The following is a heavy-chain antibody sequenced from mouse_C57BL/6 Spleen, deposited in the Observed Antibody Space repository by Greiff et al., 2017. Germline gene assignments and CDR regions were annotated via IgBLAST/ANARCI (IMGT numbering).Heavy chain of an antibody. V-gene: IGHV1-52*01. CDR3: ARDGRYYAMDY. J-gene: IGHJ4*01. CDR1: GYTFTSYW. Sequence: QVQLKQPGAELVRPGSSVKLSCKASGYTFTSYWMHWVKQRPIQGLEWIGNIDPSDSETHYNQKFKDKATLTVDKSSSTAYMQLSSLTSEDSAVYYCARDGRYYAMDYWGQGTSVTVSS. CDR2: IDPSDSET. D-gene: IGHD1-1*01.